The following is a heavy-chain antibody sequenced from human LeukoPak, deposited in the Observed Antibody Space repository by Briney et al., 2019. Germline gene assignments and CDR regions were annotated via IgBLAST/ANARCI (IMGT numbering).Heavy chain of an antibody. V-gene: IGHV3-30*18. CDR1: GFTFSSYG. CDR3: AKDTIWFGESLGMDV. J-gene: IGHJ6*02. D-gene: IGHD3-10*01. Sequence: GGSLRLSCAASGFTFSSYGMHWVRQAPGKGLEWVAVISYDGSNKYYADSVKGRFTISRDNSKNTLYLQMNSLRTEDTAVYYCAKDTIWFGESLGMDVWGQGTTVTVSS. CDR2: ISYDGSNK.